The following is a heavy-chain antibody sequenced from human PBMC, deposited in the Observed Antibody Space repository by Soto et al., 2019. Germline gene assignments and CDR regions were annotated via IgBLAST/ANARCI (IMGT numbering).Heavy chain of an antibody. CDR1: GFTFSSYG. CDR3: ARSVAGSSWPYIDY. D-gene: IGHD6-13*01. J-gene: IGHJ4*02. Sequence: QVQLVESGGGVVQPGRSLRLSCAASGFTFSSYGMHWVRQAPGKGLEWVAVIWYDGSNKYYADSVKGRFTISRDNSKNTLYLQMNSLRAEDTAVYYCARSVAGSSWPYIDYWGQGTLVTVSS. CDR2: IWYDGSNK. V-gene: IGHV3-33*01.